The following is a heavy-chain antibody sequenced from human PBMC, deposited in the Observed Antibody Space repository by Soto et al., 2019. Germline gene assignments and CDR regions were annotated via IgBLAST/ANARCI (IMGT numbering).Heavy chain of an antibody. CDR2: ISAYNGNT. CDR1: GYTFTSYG. Sequence: QVQLVQSGAEVKKPGASVKVSCKASGYTFTSYGISWVRQAPGQGLEWMGWISAYNGNTNYAQKHQGRGTMTTDTPTSTAYMERRSLRSDDTAVYYCARSSGYSYGFDYWGQGTLVTVSS. J-gene: IGHJ4*02. V-gene: IGHV1-18*01. D-gene: IGHD5-18*01. CDR3: ARSSGYSYGFDY.